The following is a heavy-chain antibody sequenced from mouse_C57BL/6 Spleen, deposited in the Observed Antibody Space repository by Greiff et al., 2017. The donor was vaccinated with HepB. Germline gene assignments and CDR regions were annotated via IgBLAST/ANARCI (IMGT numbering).Heavy chain of an antibody. CDR3: ARSNWDVGYYAMDY. V-gene: IGHV3-6*01. Sequence: DVKLLESGPGLVKPSQSLSLTCSVTGYSITSGYYWNWIRQFPGNKLEWMGYISYDGSNNYNPSLKNRISITRDTSKNQLFLKLNSVTTEDTATYYGARSNWDVGYYAMDYWGQGTSVTVSS. CDR2: ISYDGSN. CDR1: GYSITSGYY. J-gene: IGHJ4*01. D-gene: IGHD4-1*01.